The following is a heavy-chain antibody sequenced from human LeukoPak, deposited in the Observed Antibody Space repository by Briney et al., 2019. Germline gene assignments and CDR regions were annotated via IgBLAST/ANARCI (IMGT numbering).Heavy chain of an antibody. J-gene: IGHJ4*02. D-gene: IGHD5-12*01. V-gene: IGHV3-23*01. CDR2: ISGSGGST. CDR3: AKGRRGYSGYVQYYFDY. Sequence: PGGSLRLSCAASGFTFSSYAMSWVRQAPGKGLEWVSAISGSGGSTYYADSVKGRFTISRDNSKNTLYLQMNSLRAEDTAVYYCAKGRRGYSGYVQYYFDYWGQGTLVTVSS. CDR1: GFTFSSYA.